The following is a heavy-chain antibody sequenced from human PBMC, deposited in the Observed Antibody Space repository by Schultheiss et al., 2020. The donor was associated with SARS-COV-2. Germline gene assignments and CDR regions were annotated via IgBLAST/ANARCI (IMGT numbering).Heavy chain of an antibody. CDR2: IYYSGST. J-gene: IGHJ5*02. V-gene: IGHV4-61*05. CDR3: ARMGYTEGWFDP. D-gene: IGHD5-18*01. Sequence: SETLSLTCTVSGGSISSSSYYWGWIRQPPGKGLEWIGYIYYSGSTNYNPSLKSRVTISVDTSKNQFSLKLSSVTAADTAVYYCARMGYTEGWFDPWGQGTLVTVSS. CDR1: GGSISSSSYY.